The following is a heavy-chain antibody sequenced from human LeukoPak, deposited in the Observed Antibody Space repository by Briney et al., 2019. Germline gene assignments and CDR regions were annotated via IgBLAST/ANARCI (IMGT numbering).Heavy chain of an antibody. CDR3: ARHKYSSGWPPEGAFDT. D-gene: IGHD6-19*01. CDR1: GYSISSGYY. CDR2: IYHSGST. Sequence: PSETLSLTCTVPGYSISSGYYWGWIRQPPGKGLEWIGSIYHSGSTYYNPSLKSRVTISVDTSKNQFSLKLSSVTAADTAVYYCARHKYSSGWPPEGAFDTWGQGTMVTISS. J-gene: IGHJ3*02. V-gene: IGHV4-38-2*02.